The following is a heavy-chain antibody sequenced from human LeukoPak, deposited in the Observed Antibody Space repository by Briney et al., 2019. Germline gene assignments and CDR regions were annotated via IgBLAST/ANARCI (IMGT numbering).Heavy chain of an antibody. D-gene: IGHD6-13*01. CDR2: IYTSGST. CDR1: GGSISSGSYY. V-gene: IGHV4-61*02. J-gene: IGHJ3*02. Sequence: SETLSLTCTVSGGSISSGSYYWSWIRQPAGKGLEWIGRIYTSGSTNYNPSLKSRVTISVDTSKNQFSLKLSSVTAADTAVYYCARDRIAAAYDAFDIWGQGTMVTVSS. CDR3: ARDRIAAAYDAFDI.